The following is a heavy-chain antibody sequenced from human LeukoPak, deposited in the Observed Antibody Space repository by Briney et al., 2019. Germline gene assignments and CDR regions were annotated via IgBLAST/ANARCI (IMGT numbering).Heavy chain of an antibody. CDR2: IISSGDTS. D-gene: IGHD3-10*01. J-gene: IGHJ4*02. V-gene: IGHV3-48*02. Sequence: GGSLRLSCAASGFTFSGYTMNWVRQAPGKGQEWVSSIISSGDTSYYTDSVKGRFTISRDNAKNSLYLQMNGLRDEDTAVYYCARGTYGSGFDYWGQGTLVTVSS. CDR3: ARGTYGSGFDY. CDR1: GFTFSGYT.